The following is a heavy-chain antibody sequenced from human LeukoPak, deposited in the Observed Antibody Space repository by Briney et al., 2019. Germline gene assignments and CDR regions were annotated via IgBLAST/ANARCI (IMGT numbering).Heavy chain of an antibody. CDR1: GYTFTSYA. CDR2: INAGNGNT. Sequence: GASVKVSCKASGYTFTSYAMHWVRQAPGQRLEWMGWINAGNGNTKYSQKFQGRVTITRDTSASTAYMELSSLRSEDTAMYYCARDDCSGSSCSLFDHWGQGTLVTVSS. CDR3: ARDDCSGSSCSLFDH. V-gene: IGHV1-3*01. J-gene: IGHJ4*02. D-gene: IGHD2-15*01.